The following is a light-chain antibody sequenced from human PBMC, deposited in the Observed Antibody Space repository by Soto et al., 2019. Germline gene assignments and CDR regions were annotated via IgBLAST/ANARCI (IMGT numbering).Light chain of an antibody. J-gene: IGKJ3*01. V-gene: IGKV3-15*01. CDR3: QQYNTWPRT. Sequence: EAVMTQSPATLSVSPGERPTLSCRASQSVSSNLAWYQQKPGQAPRLLLYDASTRATGIPARFSGSGSGTEFTLTISSLQSEDFAVYYCQQYNTWPRTFGPGTKVDIK. CDR1: QSVSSN. CDR2: DAS.